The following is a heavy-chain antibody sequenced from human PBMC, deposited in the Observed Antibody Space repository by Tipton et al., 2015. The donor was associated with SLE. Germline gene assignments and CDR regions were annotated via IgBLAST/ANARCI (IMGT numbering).Heavy chain of an antibody. CDR2: IHYSGST. D-gene: IGHD3-10*01. V-gene: IGHV4-39*07. Sequence: GLVKPSETLSLTCTVSGGSISSKNYYWGWIRQPPGKGLEWIGSIHYSGSTYDNPSFKSQVTISVDTSKNQFSLKLSSVTAADTAVYYCARTEQGTGSYYRLVFEIWGQGTLVTVSS. CDR1: GGSISSKNYY. CDR3: ARTEQGTGSYYRLVFEI. J-gene: IGHJ4*02.